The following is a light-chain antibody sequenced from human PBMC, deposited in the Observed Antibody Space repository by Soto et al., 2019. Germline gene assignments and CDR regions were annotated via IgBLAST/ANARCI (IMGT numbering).Light chain of an antibody. J-gene: IGLJ1*01. CDR1: SSNIGAGKD. CDR3: QSYGTSLSGLYV. CDR2: SNN. V-gene: IGLV1-40*01. Sequence: QSALTQPPSVSGAPGQRVTISCTGSSSNIGAGKDVHWYQQLPGTAPKLLIYSNNNRPSGVPDRFSVSKSSTSASLAITGLQVEDEADYFCQSYGTSLSGLYVFGTGTKLTVL.